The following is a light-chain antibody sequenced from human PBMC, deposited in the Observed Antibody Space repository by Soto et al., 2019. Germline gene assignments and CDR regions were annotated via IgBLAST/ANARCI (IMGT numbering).Light chain of an antibody. V-gene: IGLV8-61*01. CDR2: STN. CDR3: VLYMGSGVWV. Sequence: QAVVTQEPSFSVSPGRTVTLTCGLSSGSVSTSYYPIWYQQTPGQAPRTLIYSTNTRSSGVPDRFSGSILGNKAALTITGARADDESDYYCVLYMGSGVWVFGGGTKLTVL. J-gene: IGLJ3*02. CDR1: SGSVSTSYY.